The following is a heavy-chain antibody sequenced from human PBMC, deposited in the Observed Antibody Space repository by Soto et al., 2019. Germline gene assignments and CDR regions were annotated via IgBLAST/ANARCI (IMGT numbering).Heavy chain of an antibody. Sequence: EVQLLESGGGVEQPGGSLRLSCVASGFTISRYAMSQVLQAPGKGLEWVSAISGSGGSTYYADSVKGRFTISRDSSKNTLYLQMNSLRAAATAIYYCVKDYSRDWTFYWGQGTLVTVSS. J-gene: IGHJ4*02. CDR2: ISGSGGST. D-gene: IGHD1-1*01. V-gene: IGHV3-23*01. CDR1: GFTISRYA. CDR3: VKDYSRDWTFY.